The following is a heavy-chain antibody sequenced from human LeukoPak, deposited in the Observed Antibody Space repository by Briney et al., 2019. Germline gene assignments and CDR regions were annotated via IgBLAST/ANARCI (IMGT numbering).Heavy chain of an antibody. D-gene: IGHD3-22*01. CDR2: IYPGDSDT. CDR3: ARTVIGYYDSSGYFFDY. V-gene: IGHV5-51*01. Sequence: GESLKISCKGSGYSFTSYWIGWVRQKPGKGLEWMGIIYPGDSDTRYSPSFQGQVTISADKSISTAYLQWSSLKASDTAMYYCARTVIGYYDSSGYFFDYWGQGTLVTVSS. CDR1: GYSFTSYW. J-gene: IGHJ4*02.